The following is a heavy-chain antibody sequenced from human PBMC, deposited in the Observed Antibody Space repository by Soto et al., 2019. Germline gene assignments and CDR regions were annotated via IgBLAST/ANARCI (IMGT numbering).Heavy chain of an antibody. V-gene: IGHV4-31*03. J-gene: IGHJ4*02. CDR3: ARDPGVAETGYPSYYFDY. Sequence: SETLSLTCTVSGGSISSGGYYWSWIRQHPGKGLEWIGYIYYSGSTYYNPSLKSRVTISVDTSKNQFSLKLSSGTAADTAVYYCARDPGVAETGYPSYYFDYWGQGTLVTVS. CDR1: GGSISSGGYY. D-gene: IGHD3-9*01. CDR2: IYYSGST.